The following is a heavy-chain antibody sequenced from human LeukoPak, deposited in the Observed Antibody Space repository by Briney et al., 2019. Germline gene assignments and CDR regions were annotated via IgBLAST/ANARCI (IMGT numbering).Heavy chain of an antibody. V-gene: IGHV4-59*08. CDR1: GGSISSYY. CDR3: ARHGKGSSNYYYMDV. J-gene: IGHJ6*03. CDR2: IYYSGST. D-gene: IGHD6-6*01. Sequence: PSETLSLTCTVSGGSISSYYWSWLRQPPGKGLEWIGYIYYSGSTNYNPSLKSRVTISVDTSKNQFSLKLSSVTAADTAVYYCARHGKGSSNYYYMDVWGKGTTVTVSS.